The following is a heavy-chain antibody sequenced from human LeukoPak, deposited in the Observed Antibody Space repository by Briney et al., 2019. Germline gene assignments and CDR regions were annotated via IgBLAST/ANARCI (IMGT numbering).Heavy chain of an antibody. CDR1: GVTFSNNS. D-gene: IGHD2-21*01. J-gene: IGHJ3*02. Sequence: ASVKVSCKASGVTFSNNSITWVRQAPGQGLEWLGGIIPILRSASYAQKFPGRLRMTSDESTTTAYMELSSLSSDDTAMYFCARARTSIRFTDSFDIWSQGTLVTVSS. V-gene: IGHV1-69*13. CDR3: ARARTSIRFTDSFDI. CDR2: IIPILRSA.